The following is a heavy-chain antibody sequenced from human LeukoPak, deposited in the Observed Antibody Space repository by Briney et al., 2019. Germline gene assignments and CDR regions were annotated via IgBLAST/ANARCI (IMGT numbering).Heavy chain of an antibody. V-gene: IGHV3-33*01. CDR2: IWYDGSNK. D-gene: IGHD3-22*01. Sequence: VAVIWYDGSNKYYADSVKGRFTISRDNSKNTLYLQMNSLRAEDTAVYYCARVLLPLYGMDVWGQGTTVTVSS. J-gene: IGHJ6*02. CDR3: ARVLLPLYGMDV.